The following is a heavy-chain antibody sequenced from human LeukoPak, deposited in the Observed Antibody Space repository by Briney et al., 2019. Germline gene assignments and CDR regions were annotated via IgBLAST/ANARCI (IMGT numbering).Heavy chain of an antibody. Sequence: GGSLRLXCAASGFTFSSYAMSWVRQAPGKELEWVSAISGSGGSTYYADSVKGRFTISRDNSKNTLYLQMNSLRAEDTAVYYCAKATFFSGSYFYFDYWGQGTLVTVSS. CDR3: AKATFFSGSYFYFDY. CDR1: GFTFSSYA. CDR2: ISGSGGST. D-gene: IGHD1-26*01. V-gene: IGHV3-23*01. J-gene: IGHJ4*02.